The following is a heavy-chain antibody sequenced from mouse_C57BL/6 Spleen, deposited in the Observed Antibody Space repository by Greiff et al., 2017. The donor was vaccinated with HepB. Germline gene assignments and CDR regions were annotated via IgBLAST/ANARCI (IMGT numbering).Heavy chain of an antibody. CDR3: ARDVLPYAMDY. J-gene: IGHJ4*01. V-gene: IGHV5-16*01. CDR2: INYDGSST. Sequence: EVMLVESEGGLVQPGSSMKLSCTASGFTFSDYYMAWVRQVPEKGLEWVANINYDGSSTYYLDSLKSRFIISRDNAKNILYLQMSSLKSEDTATYYCARDVLPYAMDYWGQGTSVTVSS. CDR1: GFTFSDYY.